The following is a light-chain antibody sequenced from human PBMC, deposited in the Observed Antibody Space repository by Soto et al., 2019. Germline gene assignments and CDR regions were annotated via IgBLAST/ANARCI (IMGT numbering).Light chain of an antibody. CDR3: SSYGGRNNLV. Sequence: QYALTQPPSASGSPGQSVTISCTGTSSDVGGYNYVSWYQQHPGKAPKLMIYEVSKRPSGVPDRFSGSKSGKTASLTVSGLHAEDEGDYYCSSYGGRNNLVFGGGTKLTVL. J-gene: IGLJ2*01. V-gene: IGLV2-8*01. CDR2: EVS. CDR1: SSDVGGYNY.